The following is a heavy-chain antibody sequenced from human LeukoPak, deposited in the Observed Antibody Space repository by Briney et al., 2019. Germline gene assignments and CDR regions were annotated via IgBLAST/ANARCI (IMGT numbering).Heavy chain of an antibody. J-gene: IGHJ4*02. D-gene: IGHD2-15*01. CDR1: GGSISSYY. CDR2: VHYSGST. CDR3: ARRRPGSVVDNII. V-gene: IGHV4-59*08. Sequence: SETLSLTCTVSGGSISSYYWSWIRQPPGKGLEWIGYVHYSGSTNYNPSLKSRVTISVDTSKKQFSLKLSSVTAADTAVYYCARRRPGSVVDNIIWGQGTLVTVSS.